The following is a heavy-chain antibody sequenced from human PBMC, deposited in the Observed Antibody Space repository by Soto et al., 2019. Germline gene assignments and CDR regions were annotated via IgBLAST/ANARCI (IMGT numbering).Heavy chain of an antibody. CDR2: IIPIFGTA. D-gene: IGHD3-22*01. CDR3: ARDAGSSYYDSSGYYYFDY. Sequence: SVKVSCKASGGTFSSYAISWVGKAPGQGLEGMGVIIPIFGTANYAQKFQGRVTITADESTSTAYIELSSLRSEDTAVYYCARDAGSSYYDSSGYYYFDYWG. V-gene: IGHV1-69*13. J-gene: IGHJ4*01. CDR1: GGTFSSYA.